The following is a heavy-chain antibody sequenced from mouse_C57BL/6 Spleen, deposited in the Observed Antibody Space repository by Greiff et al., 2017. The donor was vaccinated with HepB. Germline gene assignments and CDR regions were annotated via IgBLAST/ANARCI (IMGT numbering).Heavy chain of an antibody. J-gene: IGHJ2*01. D-gene: IGHD2-2*01. CDR3: TRDGSTMVTTTGFDY. CDR2: ISSGGDYI. V-gene: IGHV5-9-1*02. Sequence: EVMLVESGEGLVKPGGSLKLSCAASGFTFSSYAMSWVRQTPEKRLEWVAYISSGGDYIYYADTVKGRFTISRDNARNTLYLQMSSLKSEDTAMYYCTRDGSTMVTTTGFDYWGQGTTLTVSS. CDR1: GFTFSSYA.